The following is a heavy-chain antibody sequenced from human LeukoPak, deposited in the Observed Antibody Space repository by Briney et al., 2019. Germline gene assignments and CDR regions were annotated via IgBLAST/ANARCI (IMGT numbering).Heavy chain of an antibody. CDR1: GFTFNDYS. CDR3: AKGGGDGNHYFDY. V-gene: IGHV3-30*04. J-gene: IGHJ4*02. D-gene: IGHD3-16*01. Sequence: GGSLRLSCAASGFTFNDYSMHWVRQAPGKGLEWVAFIQYDGINKYYADSVKGRFTISRDNSKNTVYLQMNSLRVEDTAVYYCAKGGGDGNHYFDYWGQGALVTVSS. CDR2: IQYDGINK.